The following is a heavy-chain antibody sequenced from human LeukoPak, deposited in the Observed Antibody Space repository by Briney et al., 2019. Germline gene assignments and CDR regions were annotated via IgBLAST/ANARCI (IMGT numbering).Heavy chain of an antibody. Sequence: SQTLSLTCAISGDSVSSNSATWNWIRQSPSRGLEWPGRTYYRSKWHNEYAVSVRSRITINADTSKNQFSSQLNSVTPEDTAVYFCARGLAGTVDVWGKGTTVTVSS. D-gene: IGHD6-19*01. J-gene: IGHJ6*04. V-gene: IGHV6-1*01. CDR3: ARGLAGTVDV. CDR2: TYYRSKWHN. CDR1: GDSVSSNSAT.